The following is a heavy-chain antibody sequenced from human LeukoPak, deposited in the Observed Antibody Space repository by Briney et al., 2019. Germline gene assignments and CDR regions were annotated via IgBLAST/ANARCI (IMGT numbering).Heavy chain of an antibody. CDR1: GGSISSGAYY. D-gene: IGHD3-16*02. V-gene: IGHV4-30-4*08. Sequence: SETLSLTCTVSGGSISSGAYYWSWIRQPPGKGLEWIGCIYYSGSTYYNPSLKSRVTISVDTSKNPFSLKLSSVTAADTGAYHCAGSVMITFGGVIVMGGFDYWGQGTLVTVSS. J-gene: IGHJ4*02. CDR2: IYYSGST. CDR3: AGSVMITFGGVIVMGGFDY.